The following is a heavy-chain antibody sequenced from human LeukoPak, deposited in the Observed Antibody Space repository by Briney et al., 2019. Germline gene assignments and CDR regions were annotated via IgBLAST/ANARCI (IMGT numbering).Heavy chain of an antibody. CDR2: ISSSGGTI. J-gene: IGHJ4*02. CDR1: GFTFSDYY. V-gene: IGHV3-11*01. D-gene: IGHD2-15*01. CDR3: ARDAPQDCSGGSCYSPYYFDY. Sequence: PGGSLRLSCAASGFTFSDYYMSWIRQAPGKGLEWVSYISSSGGTIYYADSVKGRFTISRDNAKNSLYLQMNSLRAEDTAVYYCARDAPQDCSGGSCYSPYYFDYWGRGTLVTFSS.